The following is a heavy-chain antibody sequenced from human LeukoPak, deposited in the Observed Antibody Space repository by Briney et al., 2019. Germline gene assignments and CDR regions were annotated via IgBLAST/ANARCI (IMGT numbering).Heavy chain of an antibody. CDR2: INHSGST. D-gene: IGHD1-26*01. V-gene: IGHV4-34*01. Sequence: SETLSLTCAVYGGSFSTYYWSWIRQPPGKGLEWIGEINHSGSTNYNPSLKSRVTISVDTSKNQFSLKLSSVTAADTAVYYCAHSHGSWGQGTLVTVSS. CDR1: GGSFSTYY. CDR3: AHSHGS. J-gene: IGHJ4*02.